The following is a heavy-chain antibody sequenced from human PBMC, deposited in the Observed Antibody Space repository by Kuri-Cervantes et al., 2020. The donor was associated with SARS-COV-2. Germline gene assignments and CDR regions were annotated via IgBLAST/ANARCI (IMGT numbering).Heavy chain of an antibody. CDR3: ARAGVRVLIDLYSNPGFDY. CDR2: INHSGST. CDR1: GGSISSSSYY. Sequence: SETLSLTCTVSGGSISSSSYYWSWIRQPPGKGLEWIGEINHSGSTNYNPSLKSRVTISVDTSKNQFSLKLSSVTAADTAVYYCARAGVRVLIDLYSNPGFDYWGQGTLVTVSS. D-gene: IGHD4-11*01. V-gene: IGHV4-39*07. J-gene: IGHJ4*02.